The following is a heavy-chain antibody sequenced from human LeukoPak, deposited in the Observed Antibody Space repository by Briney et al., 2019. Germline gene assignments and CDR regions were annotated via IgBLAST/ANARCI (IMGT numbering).Heavy chain of an antibody. CDR1: GLTFSDFW. CDR2: VKGDGRTT. V-gene: IGHV3-74*01. J-gene: IGHJ4*02. D-gene: IGHD5-18*01. CDR3: ATGHSSGYDY. Sequence: GVSLRLSCAASGLTFSDFWMHCVRQPPGKGLVLGALVKGDGRTTIYADTLKGRFTISRDNAKNTLYVQMNSLRGDDSGVYYCATGHSSGYDYWRQGVLVTVSS.